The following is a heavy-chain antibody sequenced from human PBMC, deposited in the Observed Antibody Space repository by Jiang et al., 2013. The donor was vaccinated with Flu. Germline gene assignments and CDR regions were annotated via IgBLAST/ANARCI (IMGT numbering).Heavy chain of an antibody. J-gene: IGHJ2*01. CDR3: ARRGLYASSYIGPVGWHFDL. Sequence: LLKPSETLSLTCDVYGGSFSGYYWSWVRQPPGKGLEWIGDITHSGSTNYTPSLKSRITISVDTSKNQFSLKLNSVTAADTAVYYCARRGLYASSYIGPVGWHFDLVGPWPPWSLSPQ. V-gene: IGHV4-34*01. D-gene: IGHD2-2*02. CDR2: ITHSGST. CDR1: GGSFSGYY.